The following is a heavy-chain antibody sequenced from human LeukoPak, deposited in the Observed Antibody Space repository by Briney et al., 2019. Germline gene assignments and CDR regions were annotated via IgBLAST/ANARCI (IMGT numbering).Heavy chain of an antibody. V-gene: IGHV4-39*01. CDR3: ATMFYSRGRCQWFDP. Sequence: PSETLSLTCTVSGGSIISSNYFWGWIRQPPGKGLEWIGSIYYSGSTYYNPSLKSRVTISAGTSKNQFSLKLSSVSAADTAVYFCATMFYSRGRCQWFDPWGQGTLVTVSS. CDR1: GGSIISSNYF. J-gene: IGHJ5*02. D-gene: IGHD6-19*01. CDR2: IYYSGST.